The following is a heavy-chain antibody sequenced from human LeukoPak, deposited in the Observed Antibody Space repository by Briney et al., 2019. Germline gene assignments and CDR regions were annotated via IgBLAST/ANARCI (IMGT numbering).Heavy chain of an antibody. CDR1: GYTFSSFD. Sequence: PAASVKVSCKASGYTFSSFDINWVRQAPGQGLEWMGWMNPDSGNAGYAQKFQDRVTMTRDTSISTAYMDLSSLQSDDTAVYYCARYSRGSCIGGDCSSYFFDYWGQGTLVTVSS. J-gene: IGHJ4*02. CDR2: MNPDSGNA. D-gene: IGHD2-21*02. CDR3: ARYSRGSCIGGDCSSYFFDY. V-gene: IGHV1-8*01.